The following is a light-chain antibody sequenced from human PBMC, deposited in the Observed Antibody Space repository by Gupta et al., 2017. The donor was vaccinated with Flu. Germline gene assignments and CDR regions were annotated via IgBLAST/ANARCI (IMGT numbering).Light chain of an antibody. V-gene: IGKV2-28*01. CDR2: LGS. CDR1: NSLRQSNEYIY. J-gene: IGKJ2*01. Sequence: RCSNSLRQSNEYIYLYWDLQKPGQSTQLLIYLGSNRASGIPDRFSGSGSGTDFTLKLSRVEAEDVGVYYCMQALQTPPQYTFGQGAKLEIK. CDR3: MQALQTPPQYT.